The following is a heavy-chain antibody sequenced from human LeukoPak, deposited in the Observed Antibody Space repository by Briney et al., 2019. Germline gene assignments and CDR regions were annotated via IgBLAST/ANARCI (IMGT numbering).Heavy chain of an antibody. V-gene: IGHV4-59*01. J-gene: IGHJ4*02. D-gene: IGHD1-1*01. CDR3: ARRTGTTMSFDY. Sequence: SETLSLTCTVSGGXISSYYWSWIRQPPGKGREWIGYIYYSGSTNYNPSLKSRVTISVDTSKNQFSLKLSSVTAADTAVYYCARRTGTTMSFDYWGQGTLATVSS. CDR2: IYYSGST. CDR1: GGXISSYY.